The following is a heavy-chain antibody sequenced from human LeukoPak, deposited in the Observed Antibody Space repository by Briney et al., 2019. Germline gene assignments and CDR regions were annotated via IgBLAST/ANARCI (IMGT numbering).Heavy chain of an antibody. CDR3: AKGIYDNYYYYMDV. J-gene: IGHJ6*03. CDR1: GFTFSSYS. V-gene: IGHV3-21*04. D-gene: IGHD5-12*01. CDR2: ISSSSSYI. Sequence: GGSLRLSCAASGFTFSSYSMNWVRQAPGKGLEWVSSISSSSSYIYYADSVKGRFTISRDNSKNSLYLQMNSLRTEDTALYYCAKGIYDNYYYYMDVWGKGTTVTVSS.